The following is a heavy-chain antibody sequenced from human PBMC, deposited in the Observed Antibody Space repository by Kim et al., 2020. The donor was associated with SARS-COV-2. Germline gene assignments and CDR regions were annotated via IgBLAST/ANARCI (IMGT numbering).Heavy chain of an antibody. CDR2: ISHEGSNK. CDR1: GFTFSSYG. V-gene: IGHV3-30*03. Sequence: GGSLRLSCAASGFTFSSYGFHWVRQAPGKGLQWVAFISHEGSNKNYGESVKGRFSVSRDNPKNTLYLQMDSLRIEDTAVYYCARWGYQWLADWGQGTLVTVSS. CDR3: ARWGYQWLAD. D-gene: IGHD6-19*01. J-gene: IGHJ4*02.